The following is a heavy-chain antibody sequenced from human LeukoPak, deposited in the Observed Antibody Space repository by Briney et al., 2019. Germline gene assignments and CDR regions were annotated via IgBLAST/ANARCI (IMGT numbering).Heavy chain of an antibody. CDR1: GFTFSSYE. V-gene: IGHV4-34*01. J-gene: IGHJ4*02. CDR3: ARGVAPNYYDSSGYRL. Sequence: LRLSCAASGFTFSSYEMNWVRQVPGKGLEWIGEINHSGSTNYNPPLKSRVTISVDASKNQFSLKLSSVTAADTAVYYCARGVAPNYYDSSGYRLWGQGTLVTVSS. CDR2: INHSGST. D-gene: IGHD3-22*01.